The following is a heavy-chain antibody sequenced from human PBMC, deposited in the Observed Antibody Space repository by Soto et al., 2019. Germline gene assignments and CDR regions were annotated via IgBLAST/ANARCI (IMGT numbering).Heavy chain of an antibody. J-gene: IGHJ4*02. D-gene: IGHD6-19*01. Sequence: EVQLLESGGGLVQPGGSLRLSCAASGFTFSSYAMSWVRQAPGKGLEWVSAISGSGGSTYYADSVKGLFTISRDNSKNTLHLQMNSLRAEDTAVYYSARRSSGWYFDYWGQGTLVTVSS. CDR3: ARRSSGWYFDY. CDR2: ISGSGGST. V-gene: IGHV3-23*01. CDR1: GFTFSSYA.